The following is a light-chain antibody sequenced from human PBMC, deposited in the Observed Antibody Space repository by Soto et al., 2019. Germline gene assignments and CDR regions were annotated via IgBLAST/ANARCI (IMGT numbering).Light chain of an antibody. J-gene: IGLJ2*01. CDR2: SND. V-gene: IGLV1-44*01. Sequence: VLTRPASATETPGQGGSISGSGGSSNIGTNTVNSYQHLPGTAPKLLIFSNDGRPSGVPDRFSGSKSVTSASLAISVLQSDDEADYYCATWDDSLNCVVFGGGTKVTVL. CDR3: ATWDDSLNCVV. CDR1: SSNIGTNT.